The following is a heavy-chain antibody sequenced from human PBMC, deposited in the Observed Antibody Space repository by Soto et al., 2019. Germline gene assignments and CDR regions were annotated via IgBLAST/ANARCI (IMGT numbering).Heavy chain of an antibody. J-gene: IGHJ6*02. CDR3: ARDGAGSGSYYHYYGMDV. V-gene: IGHV3-33*01. D-gene: IGHD3-10*01. Sequence: GGSLRLSCAASGFTFSSYGMHWVRQAPGKGLEWVAVIWYDGSNKYYADSVKGRFTISRDNSKNTLYLQMNSLRAEDTAVYYCARDGAGSGSYYHYYGMDVWGQGTTVTVSS. CDR2: IWYDGSNK. CDR1: GFTFSSYG.